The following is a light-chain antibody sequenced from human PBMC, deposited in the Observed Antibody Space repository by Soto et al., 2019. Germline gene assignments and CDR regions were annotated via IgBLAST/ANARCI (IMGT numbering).Light chain of an antibody. CDR3: QQSAGSPLS. CDR1: QSVNFN. J-gene: IGKJ4*01. Sequence: EIVMTQSPATLSVSPGGRATLSCRASQSVNFNLAWYQQKPGQSPRLLVYGASTRATGLPARFSGRGSGTEFILTISGLQFEDFAVYYCQQSAGSPLSFGGGTKVEIK. CDR2: GAS. V-gene: IGKV3-15*01.